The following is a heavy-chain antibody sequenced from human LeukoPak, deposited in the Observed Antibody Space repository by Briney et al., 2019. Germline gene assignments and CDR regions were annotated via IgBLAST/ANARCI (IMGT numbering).Heavy chain of an antibody. CDR1: GFTFKNYV. V-gene: IGHV3-23*01. Sequence: GGSLRLSCAASGFTFKNYVMSWVRLAPGKGLEWVSTITTSGGGTHYADSVKGRFSISRDNSKNTAYLQMNSLKAEDTAVYYCARVGGTDAYDIWGQGTMVTVSS. CDR3: ARVGGTDAYDI. D-gene: IGHD1-26*01. CDR2: ITTSGGGT. J-gene: IGHJ3*02.